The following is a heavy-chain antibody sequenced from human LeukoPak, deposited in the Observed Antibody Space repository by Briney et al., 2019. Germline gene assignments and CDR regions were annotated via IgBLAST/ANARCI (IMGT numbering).Heavy chain of an antibody. CDR1: GFSFNSYW. CDR2: INPAGTET. J-gene: IGHJ4*02. CDR3: GRFGYVAGIDL. Sequence: GGSLRLSCAASGFSFNSYWMTWVRQPPGRGLEWVANINPAGTETYYVDPVKGRFTISRDNAKNLVYLQMNTLRAEDTAVYSCGRFGYVAGIDLWGQGTLVTVSS. V-gene: IGHV3-7*01. D-gene: IGHD6-19*01.